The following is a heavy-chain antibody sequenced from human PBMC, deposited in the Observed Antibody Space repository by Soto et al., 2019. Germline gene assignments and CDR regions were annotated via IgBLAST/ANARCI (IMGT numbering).Heavy chain of an antibody. CDR2: IYYSGST. J-gene: IGHJ4*02. D-gene: IGHD1-26*01. CDR3: AREGGIVGATAADY. CDR1: GGSISSGGYY. V-gene: IGHV4-31*03. Sequence: QVQLQESGPGLVKPSQTLSLTCTVSGGSISSGGYYWSWIRQHPGKGLEWIGYIYYSGSTYYNPSLKSRVTISVGTSKNQCHLKLSSVTAADTAVYYCAREGGIVGATAADYWGQGTLVTVSS.